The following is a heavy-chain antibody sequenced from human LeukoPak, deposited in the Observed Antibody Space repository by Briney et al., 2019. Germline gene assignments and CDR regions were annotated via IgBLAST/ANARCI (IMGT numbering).Heavy chain of an antibody. CDR1: GITLSNYG. Sequence: GGSLRLSCAVSGITLSNYGMRWARHAPGKGLEWVAGISDSGGRTTYADSVKGRFTISRDNPKNSLYLQMNSLRAGDTAVYFCAKRGVVIRVILVGFHREAYYFDSRGQGALVTVCS. D-gene: IGHD3-22*01. V-gene: IGHV3-23*01. J-gene: IGHJ4*02. CDR2: ISDSGGRT. CDR3: AKRGVVIRVILVGFHREAYYFDS.